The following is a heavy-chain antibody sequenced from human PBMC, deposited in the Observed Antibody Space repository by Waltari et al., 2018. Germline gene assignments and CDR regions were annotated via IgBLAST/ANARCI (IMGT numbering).Heavy chain of an antibody. V-gene: IGHV3-74*01. CDR2: INSDGSSL. D-gene: IGHD5-18*01. CDR1: GFRFSVYW. CDR3: ARKGGRGYTYGPFYYDS. J-gene: IGHJ4*02. Sequence: EVQLVEAGGDIVQPGGSLRLSGAASGFRFSVYWMHWVRQVSGEGLCGGSRINSDGSSLSYSDAVKGRFTISRDNSKNMLYLQLNSLRAEDTAVYYCARKGGRGYTYGPFYYDSWGQGTLVTVSS.